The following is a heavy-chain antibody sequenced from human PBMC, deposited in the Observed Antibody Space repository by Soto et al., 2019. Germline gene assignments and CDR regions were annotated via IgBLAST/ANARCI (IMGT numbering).Heavy chain of an antibody. J-gene: IGHJ4*02. Sequence: ASVKVSCKASGYTFTSYGISWARQAPGQGLEWMGWISAYNGNTNYAQKLQGRVTMTTDTSTSTAYMELRSLRSDDTAVYYCARDHTVTMVRGVIRYFDYWGQGTLVTVSS. CDR3: ARDHTVTMVRGVIRYFDY. CDR1: GYTFTSYG. D-gene: IGHD3-10*01. V-gene: IGHV1-18*01. CDR2: ISAYNGNT.